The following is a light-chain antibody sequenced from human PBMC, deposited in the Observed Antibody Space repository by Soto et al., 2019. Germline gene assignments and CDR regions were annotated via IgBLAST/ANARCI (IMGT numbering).Light chain of an antibody. CDR3: QQFNNYPLT. CDR1: QSISNW. Sequence: DIQMTQSASTLSASVGDRVTITCRANQSISNWLAWYQQKPGKAPKLLIYKASSLQSGVPPRFSGSGSGTDFTLSISSLQPEDFATYYCQQFNNYPLTFGQGTRLEIK. J-gene: IGKJ5*01. V-gene: IGKV1-5*03. CDR2: KAS.